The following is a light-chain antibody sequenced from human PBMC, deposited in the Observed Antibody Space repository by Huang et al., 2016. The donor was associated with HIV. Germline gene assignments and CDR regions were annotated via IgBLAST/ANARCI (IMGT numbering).Light chain of an antibody. CDR1: HSVSNIY. Sequence: EIVLTQSPGTLSLSPGERATLSCRAGHSVSNIYLAWYQQKPGQAPRLLIYGASSRATDIPDRFSGSGSGTGFTLTISRLEPEDFAVYFCHQYGSLPRTFGQGTKVEI. CDR3: HQYGSLPRT. V-gene: IGKV3-20*01. CDR2: GAS. J-gene: IGKJ1*01.